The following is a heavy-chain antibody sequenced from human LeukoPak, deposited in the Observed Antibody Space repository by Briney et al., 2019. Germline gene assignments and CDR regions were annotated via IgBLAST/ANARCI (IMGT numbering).Heavy chain of an antibody. Sequence: GGPLRLSCAASGFTVSSNYMSWVRQAPGKGLEWVSVIYSGGSTYYADSVKGRFTISRDNSKNTLYLQMNSLRAEDTAVYYCAKGYRSGWYPNWFDPWGQGTLVTVSS. CDR2: IYSGGST. V-gene: IGHV3-53*01. J-gene: IGHJ5*02. D-gene: IGHD6-19*01. CDR3: AKGYRSGWYPNWFDP. CDR1: GFTVSSNY.